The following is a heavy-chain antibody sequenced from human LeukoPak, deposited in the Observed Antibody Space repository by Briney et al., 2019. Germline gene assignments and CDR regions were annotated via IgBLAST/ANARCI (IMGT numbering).Heavy chain of an antibody. CDR2: IYWDDDK. CDR1: GFSLSTSGVG. CDR3: AHKFGELLYSYFDY. V-gene: IGHV2-5*02. D-gene: IGHD3-10*01. J-gene: IGHJ4*02. Sequence: SGPTLVKPTQTLTLTCTFSGFSLSTSGVGVGWIRQPPGKALEWLALIYWDDDKRYSPSLKSRLTITKDTSKNQVVLTMTNMDPVDTATYYCAHKFGELLYSYFDYWGQGTLVTVSS.